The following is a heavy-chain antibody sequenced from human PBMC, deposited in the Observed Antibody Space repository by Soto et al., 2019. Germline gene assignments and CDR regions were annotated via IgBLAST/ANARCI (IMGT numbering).Heavy chain of an antibody. CDR2: IYYDGSNE. CDR1: GFIFSDYG. Sequence: QVQLVESGGAVVQPGRSLRLACETSGFIFSDYGMHWVRQAPGKGLEWVAVIYYDGSNEHYSDSVRGRFTISRDNSKNILYLHVNSLRAEDTAIYYCARWGNDEEWVETMDVWGQGTTVTVSS. V-gene: IGHV3-33*01. J-gene: IGHJ6*01. D-gene: IGHD1-1*01. CDR3: ARWGNDEEWVETMDV.